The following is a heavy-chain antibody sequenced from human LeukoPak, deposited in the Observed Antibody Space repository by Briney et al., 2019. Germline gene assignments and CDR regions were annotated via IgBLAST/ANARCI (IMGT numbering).Heavy chain of an antibody. CDR3: ARTPNFYYYMDV. Sequence: SGPTLVKPTQTLTLTCTFSGFSLSTSGMRENWIRQPPGKALEWLARIDWDDDKFYSTSLKTRLTISKDTSKNQVVLTMTNMDPVDTATYYCARTPNFYYYMDVWGKGTTVTVSS. V-gene: IGHV2-70*04. CDR1: GFSLSTSGMR. D-gene: IGHD1-1*01. CDR2: IDWDDDK. J-gene: IGHJ6*03.